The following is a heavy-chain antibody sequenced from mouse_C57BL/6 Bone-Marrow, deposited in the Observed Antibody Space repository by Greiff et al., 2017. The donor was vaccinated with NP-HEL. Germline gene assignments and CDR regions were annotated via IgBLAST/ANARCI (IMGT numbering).Heavy chain of an antibody. D-gene: IGHD1-1*01. CDR2: ISSGGSYT. CDR1: GFTFSSYG. J-gene: IGHJ2*01. V-gene: IGHV5-6*01. Sequence: EVKVVESGGDLVKPGGSLKLSCAASGFTFSSYGMSWVRQTPDKRLEWVATISSGGSYTYYPDSVKGRFTISRDNAKNTLYLQMSSLKSEDTAMYYCARFITTVVAPLGYWGQGTTLTVSS. CDR3: ARFITTVVAPLGY.